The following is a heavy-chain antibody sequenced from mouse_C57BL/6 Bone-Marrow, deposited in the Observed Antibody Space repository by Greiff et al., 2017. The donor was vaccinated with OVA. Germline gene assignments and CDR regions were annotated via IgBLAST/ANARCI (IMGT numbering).Heavy chain of an antibody. V-gene: IGHV2-2*01. Sequence: QVQLKESGPGLLHTPQTLSITCTVSGFSLTSYGVHWVRQSPGQGLEWLGVIWSGGSTDYNAAFISRLSISKDNSKSQVFFKMNSLQADDTAIYYCARMFAYWGQGTLVTVSA. CDR3: ARMFAY. CDR1: GFSLTSYG. CDR2: IWSGGST. J-gene: IGHJ3*01.